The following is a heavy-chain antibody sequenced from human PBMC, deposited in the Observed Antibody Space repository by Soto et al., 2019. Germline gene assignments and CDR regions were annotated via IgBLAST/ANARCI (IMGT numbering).Heavy chain of an antibody. J-gene: IGHJ6*02. CDR1: GFTFSNYG. V-gene: IGHV3-21*01. CDR3: TRDTFNMMRGVMRGTYYGMDV. Sequence: GGSLRLSCADSGFTFSNYGFNWVRRDPGRGLEWVSSISTSSGYVYYADSVTGRFTISRGNAKNSVYLEMTALRAEDTAVYYCTRDTFNMMRGVMRGTYYGMDVWGQGTTVTVSS. D-gene: IGHD3-10*01. CDR2: ISTSSGYV.